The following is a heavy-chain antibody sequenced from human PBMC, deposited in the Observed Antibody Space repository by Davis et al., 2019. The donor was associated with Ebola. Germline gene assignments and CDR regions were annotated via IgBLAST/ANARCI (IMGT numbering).Heavy chain of an antibody. CDR1: GYTFTGYY. D-gene: IGHD4-17*01. CDR2: INPTSGGA. J-gene: IGHJ4*02. Sequence: ASVKVSCKASGYTFTGYYMHWVRQAPGQGLEWMGWINPTSGGANSAQKFQGWVTMTRDTSISTAYMELSRLRSDDTAVYYCARVSYGDYGGYYFDHWGQGSRSPSPQ. CDR3: ARVSYGDYGGYYFDH. V-gene: IGHV1-2*04.